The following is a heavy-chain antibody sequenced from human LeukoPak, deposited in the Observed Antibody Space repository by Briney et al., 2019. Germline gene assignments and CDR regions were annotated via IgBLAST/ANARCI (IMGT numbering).Heavy chain of an antibody. CDR3: VRGLFPSEAFDI. D-gene: IGHD3-10*02. CDR1: GFTLYDHW. Sequence: GGSLRLSCASSGFTLYDHWMHSGRQAPGKGLVWVSRINKDGSNTIFADSVKGRFTSSRDNAKNTMYLQMDSLRAEDTAVYYCVRGLFPSEAFDIWGQGTLVTVSS. J-gene: IGHJ3*02. V-gene: IGHV3-74*01. CDR2: INKDGSNT.